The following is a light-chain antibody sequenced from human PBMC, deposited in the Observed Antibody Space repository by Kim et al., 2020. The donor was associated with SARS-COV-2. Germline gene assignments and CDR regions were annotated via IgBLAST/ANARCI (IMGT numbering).Light chain of an antibody. CDR3: QQYGSSPQT. V-gene: IGKV3-20*01. CDR1: QSVSSSY. Sequence: PGERATLSCRASQSVSSSYLAWYQQRPGQAPRLLIDGASSRATGIPDRFSGSGSGTDFTLTISRLEPEDFAVYYCQQYGSSPQTFGQGTKVDIK. J-gene: IGKJ1*01. CDR2: GAS.